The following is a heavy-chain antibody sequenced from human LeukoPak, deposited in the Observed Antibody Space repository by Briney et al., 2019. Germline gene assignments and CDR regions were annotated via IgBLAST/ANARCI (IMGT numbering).Heavy chain of an antibody. J-gene: IGHJ4*02. Sequence: GGSLRLSCAASGFTFSSYGMHWVRQAPGKGLEWVAFIRYDGSNKYYADSVKGRFTISRDNSKNSLYLQMSSLTAADTAVYYCAKDRSIGTYYTFDHWGQGSLVTVSS. V-gene: IGHV3-30*02. CDR2: IRYDGSNK. CDR1: GFTFSSYG. D-gene: IGHD1-26*01. CDR3: AKDRSIGTYYTFDH.